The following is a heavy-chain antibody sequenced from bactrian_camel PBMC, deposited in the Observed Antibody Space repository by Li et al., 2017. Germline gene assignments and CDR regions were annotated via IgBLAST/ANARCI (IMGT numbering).Heavy chain of an antibody. Sequence: HVQLVESGGGLVQTGGSLRLSCAYSGLPYSRYCLGWFRQAPGKEREGVAQIYGPGGITEYDDSVKGRFTISRDSAKNTVYLQMNNLKPDDTAVYYCAAGLADLIPMALFANCSVPGLGTEYWGQGTQVTVS. J-gene: IGHJ4*01. D-gene: IGHD3*01. CDR3: AAGLADLIPMALFANCSVPGLGTEY. CDR2: IYGPGGIT. CDR1: GLPYSRYC. V-gene: IGHV3-3*01.